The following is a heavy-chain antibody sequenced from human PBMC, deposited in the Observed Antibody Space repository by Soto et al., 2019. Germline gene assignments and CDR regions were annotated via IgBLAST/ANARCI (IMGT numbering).Heavy chain of an antibody. Sequence: QVQLVQSGAEVKKPGSSVKVSCKASGGTFSSYAISWVRQAPGQGLEWMGGIIPIFGTANYAQKFRGRVTITADESTSTAYMELRSLRSEDTAVYYCARAPEGWVVAANTAPLDYWGQGTLVTVSS. CDR3: ARAPEGWVVAANTAPLDY. CDR1: GGTFSSYA. CDR2: IIPIFGTA. V-gene: IGHV1-69*12. D-gene: IGHD2-15*01. J-gene: IGHJ4*02.